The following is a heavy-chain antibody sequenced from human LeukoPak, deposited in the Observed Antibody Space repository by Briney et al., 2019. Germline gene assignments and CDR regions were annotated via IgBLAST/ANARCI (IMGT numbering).Heavy chain of an antibody. J-gene: IGHJ4*02. CDR1: GGSISFYH. Sequence: SGTLSLTCTVSGGSISFYHWSWIRQPPGKGLEWIGYIYYSGSTNYNPSLESRVTISVDTSKNQFSLKLSSVTAADTAVYYCARLIDYYDSSAYQLFFDYWGQGALVTVSS. CDR2: IYYSGST. D-gene: IGHD3-22*01. V-gene: IGHV4-59*01. CDR3: ARLIDYYDSSAYQLFFDY.